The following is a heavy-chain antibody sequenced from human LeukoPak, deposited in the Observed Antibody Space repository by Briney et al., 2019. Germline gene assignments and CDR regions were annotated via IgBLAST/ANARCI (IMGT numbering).Heavy chain of an antibody. CDR1: GFTSSSYW. J-gene: IGHJ4*02. CDR2: INSDGSST. CDR3: ARQHVDTAMVYFDY. Sequence: GGSLRLSCAASGFTSSSYWMHWVRQAPGKGLVWVSRINSDGSSTSYADSVKGRFTISRDNAKNTLYLQMNSLRAEDTAVYYCARQHVDTAMVYFDYWGQGTLVTVSS. V-gene: IGHV3-74*01. D-gene: IGHD5-18*01.